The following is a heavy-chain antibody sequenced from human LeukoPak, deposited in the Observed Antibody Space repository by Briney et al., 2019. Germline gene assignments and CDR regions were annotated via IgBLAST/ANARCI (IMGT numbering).Heavy chain of an antibody. CDR3: ARDTPPRDYFDY. CDR2: IRYDGSNK. D-gene: IGHD2-15*01. Sequence: GGSLRLSCAASGFTFSSYGMHWVRQAPGKGLEWVAFIRYDGSNKYYADSVKGRFTISRDNSKNTLYLQMNSLRAEDTAVYYCARDTPPRDYFDYWGQGTLVTVSS. V-gene: IGHV3-30*02. J-gene: IGHJ4*02. CDR1: GFTFSSYG.